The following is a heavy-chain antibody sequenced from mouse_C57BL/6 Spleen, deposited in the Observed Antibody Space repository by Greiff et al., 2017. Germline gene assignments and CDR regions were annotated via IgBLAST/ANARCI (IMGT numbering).Heavy chain of an antibody. CDR1: GYAFSSSW. J-gene: IGHJ4*01. Sequence: QVQLQQSGPELVKPGASVKISCKASGYAFSSSWMNWVKQRPGKGLEWIGRIYPGDGDTNYNGKFKGKATLTADKSSSTAYMQLSSLTSEDSAVYFCARGEGYYYAMDYWGQGTSVTVSS. CDR3: ARGEGYYYAMDY. V-gene: IGHV1-82*01. CDR2: IYPGDGDT.